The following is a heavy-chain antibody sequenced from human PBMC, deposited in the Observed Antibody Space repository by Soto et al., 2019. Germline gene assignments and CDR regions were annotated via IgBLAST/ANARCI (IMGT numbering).Heavy chain of an antibody. CDR2: ISSISSTK. CDR1: GFTFSGYN. Sequence: GGSLSLSCAPSGFTFSGYNMHWVRQAPGKGLERVSYISSISSTKYYADSVKGRFTISRDNPKNSLYLQINSLRAEDTAVYFCVIVLDFWSGHYTSYYFNYLGQGTLVTVSS. D-gene: IGHD3-3*01. J-gene: IGHJ4*02. V-gene: IGHV3-48*01. CDR3: VIVLDFWSGHYTSYYFNY.